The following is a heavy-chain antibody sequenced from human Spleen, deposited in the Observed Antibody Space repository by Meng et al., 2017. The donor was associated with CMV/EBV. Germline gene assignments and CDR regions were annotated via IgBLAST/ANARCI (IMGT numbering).Heavy chain of an antibody. V-gene: IGHV1-8*01. CDR1: GYTFTSYD. CDR3: ARGLGYCSSTSCPSD. J-gene: IGHJ4*02. D-gene: IGHD2-2*01. Sequence: ASVKVSCKASGYTFTSYDINWVRQATGQGLEWMGWMNPNSGNTGYAQKFQGRVTMTRNTSISTAYMELSSLRSEDTAVYYCARGLGYCSSTSCPSDWGQGTLVNVSS. CDR2: MNPNSGNT.